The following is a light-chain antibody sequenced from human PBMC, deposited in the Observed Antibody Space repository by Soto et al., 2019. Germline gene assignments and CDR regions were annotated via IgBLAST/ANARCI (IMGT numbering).Light chain of an antibody. J-gene: IGKJ1*01. Sequence: DVVVTQSPLSLPVTLGQPASISCRSSQSIVYSDGKAYLSWFQQRPGQSPRRLIYQASNRDSGVXDXXSGSGSGTDFTLQIDRVEAEDVGIYYCMQGTKWPPTFGRGTRVEIK. CDR1: QSIVYSDGKAY. CDR3: MQGTKWPPT. V-gene: IGKV2-30*01. CDR2: QAS.